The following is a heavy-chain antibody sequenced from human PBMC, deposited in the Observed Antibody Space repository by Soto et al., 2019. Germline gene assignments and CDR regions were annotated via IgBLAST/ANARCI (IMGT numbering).Heavy chain of an antibody. V-gene: IGHV1-18*01. J-gene: IGHJ4*02. Sequence: QVQLVQSGASVKKPGASVKVSCKASGYTFTSYGISWVRPAPGQGLEWMGWISANNGNTNYAQKAQGIVTMTADASTRTVYMELRSLRSDDTAVYYFARDRGSYALDYWGQGALVSVSS. D-gene: IGHD1-26*01. CDR3: ARDRGSYALDY. CDR1: GYTFTSYG. CDR2: ISANNGNT.